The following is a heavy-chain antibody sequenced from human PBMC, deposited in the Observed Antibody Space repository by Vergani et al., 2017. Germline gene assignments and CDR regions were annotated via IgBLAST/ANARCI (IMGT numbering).Heavy chain of an antibody. CDR1: GYTFTGYY. D-gene: IGHD6-19*01. CDR2: INPNSGGT. J-gene: IGHJ4*02. CDR3: ARAVAGYGSGWYVSSY. V-gene: IGHV1-2*02. Sequence: QVQLVQSGAEVKKPGASVKVSCKASGYTFTGYYMHWVRQAPGQGLEWMGWINPNSGGTNYAQKFQGRVTMTRDTSISTAYMELSRLRSDDTAVYYCARAVAGYGSGWYVSSYWGQGTLVTVSS.